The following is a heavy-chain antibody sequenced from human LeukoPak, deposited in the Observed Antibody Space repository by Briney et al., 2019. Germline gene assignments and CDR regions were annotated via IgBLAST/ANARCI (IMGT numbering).Heavy chain of an antibody. V-gene: IGHV1-18*01. CDR1: GYTFTSYG. Sequence: GASVKVSCKASGYTFTSYGISWVRQAPGRGLEWMGWISAYNGNTNYAQKLQGRVTMTTDTSTSTAYMELRSLRSDDTAVYYCARDSRPFGNGLYNWFDPWGQGTLVTVSS. CDR2: ISAYNGNT. D-gene: IGHD2/OR15-2a*01. CDR3: ARDSRPFGNGLYNWFDP. J-gene: IGHJ5*02.